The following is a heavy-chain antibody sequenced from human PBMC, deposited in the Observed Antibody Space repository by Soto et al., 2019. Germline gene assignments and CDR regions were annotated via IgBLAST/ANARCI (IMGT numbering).Heavy chain of an antibody. CDR2: ISYNGLSQ. V-gene: IGHV3-30*09. CDR3: ARGGRGLRGAFDI. D-gene: IGHD2-15*01. CDR1: GVSFSSYS. J-gene: IGHJ3*02. Sequence: PGGSLRLSCASSGVSFSSYSLHWVRQAPGKGLEWVAVISYNGLSQFYADSVRGRLAISRDNAKNTLYLQMNSLRDEDTAVYFCARGGRGLRGAFDIWGQGTRVTVSS.